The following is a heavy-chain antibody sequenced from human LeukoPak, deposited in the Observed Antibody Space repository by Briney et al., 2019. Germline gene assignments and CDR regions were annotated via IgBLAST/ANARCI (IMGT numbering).Heavy chain of an antibody. CDR2: IYPGDSDT. V-gene: IGHV5-51*01. D-gene: IGHD4-17*01. Sequence: GESLQISCKGSGYSFTSYWIAWVRQMPGKDLEWMGIIYPGDSDTIYSPSFQGQVTISVDKSISTAYLQWSSLKASDTAMYYCARRVPDYGVETFDYWGQGTLVTVSS. CDR1: GYSFTSYW. CDR3: ARRVPDYGVETFDY. J-gene: IGHJ4*02.